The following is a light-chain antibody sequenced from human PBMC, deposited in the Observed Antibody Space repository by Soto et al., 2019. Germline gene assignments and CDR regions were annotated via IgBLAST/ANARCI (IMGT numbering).Light chain of an antibody. CDR1: QSVSSY. J-gene: IGKJ4*01. V-gene: IGKV3-11*01. CDR3: QQRSNWPLT. CDR2: DAS. Sequence: EIVLTQSPATLSLSPRERATLSCRASQSVSSYLTWYQQKPGQAPRILIYDASNRATGIPARFSGSGSGTDCTLTISSLEPEDFEVYYCQQRSNWPLTFGGGTKVDIK.